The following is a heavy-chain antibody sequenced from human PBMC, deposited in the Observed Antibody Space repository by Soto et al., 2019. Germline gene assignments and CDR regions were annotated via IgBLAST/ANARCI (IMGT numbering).Heavy chain of an antibody. CDR1: GFTVSSNY. V-gene: IGHV3-66*01. Sequence: EVQLVESGGGLVQPGGSLRLSCAASGFTVSSNYMSWVRQAPGKGLEWVSVIYSGGSTYYADSVKGRFTISRDNSKNTLYLQMNSLRAEDTAVYYCERGYSYGFTLWFDPWGQGTLVTVSS. CDR3: ERGYSYGFTLWFDP. D-gene: IGHD5-18*01. CDR2: IYSGGST. J-gene: IGHJ5*02.